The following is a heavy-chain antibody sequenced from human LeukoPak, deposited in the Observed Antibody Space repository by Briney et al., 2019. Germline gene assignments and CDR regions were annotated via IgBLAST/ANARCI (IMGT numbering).Heavy chain of an antibody. CDR1: GYTFTSYD. CDR3: ARGHTTVATPGDMDV. J-gene: IGHJ6*03. D-gene: IGHD4-23*01. CDR2: MNPNSGNT. V-gene: IGHV1-8*03. Sequence: ASVKVSCKASGYTFTSYDINWVRQATGQGLEWVGWMNPNSGNTGYAQKFQGRVTITRNTSISTAYMELSSLRSEDTAVYYCARGHTTVATPGDMDVWGKGTTVTVSS.